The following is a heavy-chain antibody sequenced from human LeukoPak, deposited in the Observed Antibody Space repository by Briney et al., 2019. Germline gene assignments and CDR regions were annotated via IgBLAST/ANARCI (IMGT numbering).Heavy chain of an antibody. CDR2: IYHSGST. V-gene: IGHV4-30-2*01. J-gene: IGHJ2*01. D-gene: IGHD6-13*01. Sequence: SSETLSLTCAVYGGSFSGYSWGWIRQPPGKGLEWIGYIYHSGSTYYNPSLKSRVTISVDRSKNQFSLKLTSVTAADTAVYYCARYSSTWPYWYFDLWGRGTLVTVSS. CDR1: GGSFSGYS. CDR3: ARYSSTWPYWYFDL.